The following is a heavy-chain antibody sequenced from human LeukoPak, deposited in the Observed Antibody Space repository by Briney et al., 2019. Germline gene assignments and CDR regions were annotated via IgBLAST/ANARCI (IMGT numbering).Heavy chain of an antibody. CDR2: INHSGRS. V-gene: IGHV4-34*01. CDR1: GGSFSGYY. CDR3: ARGQSGYSGYDYWYFDF. Sequence: SETLSLTCAVYGGSFSGYYWSWIRQPPGKGLEWIGEINHSGRSNSNPSLKSRVTMPVDTSKNQFSLKLTSVTAADTALYYCARGQSGYSGYDYWYFDFWGRGTLATVSS. D-gene: IGHD5-12*01. J-gene: IGHJ2*01.